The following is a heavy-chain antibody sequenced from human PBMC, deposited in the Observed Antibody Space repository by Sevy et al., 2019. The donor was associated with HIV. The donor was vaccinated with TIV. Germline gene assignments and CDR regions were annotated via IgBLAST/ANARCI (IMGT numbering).Heavy chain of an antibody. CDR2: ISYDGSNK. V-gene: IGHV3-30*18. J-gene: IGHJ3*02. CDR1: GFTFSSYG. D-gene: IGHD3-10*01. CDR3: AKDPIWFGELLRPGHDAFDI. Sequence: GGSLRLSCAASGFTFSSYGMHWVRQAPGKGLEWVAVISYDGSNKYYADSVKGRFTISRDNSKNTLYLQMNSLRAEDTAEYYCAKDPIWFGELLRPGHDAFDIWGQGTMVTVSS.